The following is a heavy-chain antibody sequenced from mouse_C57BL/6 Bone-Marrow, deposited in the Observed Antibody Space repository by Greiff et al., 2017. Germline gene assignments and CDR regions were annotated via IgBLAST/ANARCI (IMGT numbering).Heavy chain of an antibody. CDR1: GFTFSDYG. CDR3: ARRPLGGYYQLYWYFDV. V-gene: IGHV5-15*01. D-gene: IGHD2-3*01. Sequence: EVQGVESGGGLVQPGGSLKLSCAASGFTFSDYGMAWVRQAPRKGPEWVAFISNLAYSIYYADTVTGRFTISRENAKNTLYLEMSSLRSEDTAMYYWARRPLGGYYQLYWYFDVWGTGTTVTVSS. J-gene: IGHJ1*03. CDR2: ISNLAYSI.